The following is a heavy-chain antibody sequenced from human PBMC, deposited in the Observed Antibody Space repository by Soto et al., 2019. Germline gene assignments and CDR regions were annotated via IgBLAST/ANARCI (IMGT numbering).Heavy chain of an antibody. CDR3: AKDYPTLFDY. CDR2: ISDNGRYT. CDR1: GFTFSDYY. J-gene: IGHJ4*02. V-gene: IGHV3-11*06. Sequence: PGGSLRLSCAASGFTFSDYYMSWIRQAPGKGLEWISYISDNGRYTNYADSVEGRFTISRDNAKNSLYLQMNSLRAEDTAVYYCAKDYPTLFDYWGQGTLVTVSS.